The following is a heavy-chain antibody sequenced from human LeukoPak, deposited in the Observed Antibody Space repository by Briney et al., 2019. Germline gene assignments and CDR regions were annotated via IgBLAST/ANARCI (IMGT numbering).Heavy chain of an antibody. CDR2: IRYDGSNK. J-gene: IGHJ4*02. Sequence: GGSLRLSCAVSGFTFSSNGMHWVRQAPGKGLEWVAFIRYDGSNKYYADSVKGRFTISRDNSKNTLYLQMNSLRAEDTAVYYCAKGRVRELEWVLDYWGQGTLVTVSS. CDR3: AKGRVRELEWVLDY. D-gene: IGHD1-26*01. V-gene: IGHV3-30*02. CDR1: GFTFSSNG.